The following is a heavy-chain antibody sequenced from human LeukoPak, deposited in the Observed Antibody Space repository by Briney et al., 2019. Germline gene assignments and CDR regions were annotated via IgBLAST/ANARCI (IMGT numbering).Heavy chain of an antibody. CDR2: INPSGGST. J-gene: IGHJ3*02. V-gene: IGHV1-46*01. Sequence: GGSLRLSCAASGYTFTSYYMHWVRQAPGQGLEWMGIINPSGGSTSYAQKFQGRVTMTRDTSTSTIYMELSSLRSEDTAVYYCARPLFDPGDAFDIWGQGTMVTVSS. D-gene: IGHD3-9*01. CDR1: GYTFTSYY. CDR3: ARPLFDPGDAFDI.